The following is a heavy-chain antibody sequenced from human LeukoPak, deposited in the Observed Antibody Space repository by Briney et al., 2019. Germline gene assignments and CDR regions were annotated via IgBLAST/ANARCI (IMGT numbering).Heavy chain of an antibody. Sequence: SETLSLTCTISGPSITGHYWSWIRQPPGKGLEWIGYIYYTGSTNYNPSLRSRITISVDTSKNQFSLKLSSVTAADTAVYYCARPGGRGGYYFDYWGQGTLVTVSS. CDR2: IYYTGST. J-gene: IGHJ4*02. CDR3: ARPGGRGGYYFDY. V-gene: IGHV4-59*08. D-gene: IGHD1-14*01. CDR1: GPSITGHY.